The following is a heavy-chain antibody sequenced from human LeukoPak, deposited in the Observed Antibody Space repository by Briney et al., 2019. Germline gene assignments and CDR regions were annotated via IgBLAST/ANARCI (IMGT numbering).Heavy chain of an antibody. V-gene: IGHV3-53*01. Sequence: GGSLRLSCAASGFTVSSSYMSWVRQALGKGLEWVSLIYSGGSTYYAASVKGRFTISRDNSKNTLYLQMNSLRPEDTAVYYCAKGYNYAYEYWGQGTLVTVSS. D-gene: IGHD5-18*01. CDR1: GFTVSSSY. J-gene: IGHJ4*02. CDR2: IYSGGST. CDR3: AKGYNYAYEY.